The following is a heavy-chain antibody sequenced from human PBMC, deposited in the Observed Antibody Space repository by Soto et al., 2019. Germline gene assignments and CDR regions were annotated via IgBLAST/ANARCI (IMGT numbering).Heavy chain of an antibody. CDR2: INWNGGST. V-gene: IGHV3-20*04. CDR1: GFTFYDFA. D-gene: IGHD3-22*01. Sequence: GGSLRLSCAASGFTFYDFAMTLVRQAPGKGLEWVSGINWNGGSTGYADSVKGRFTISRDNAKNSLYLQMNSLRAEDTALYYCARDRGYDSSGYFEHWGQGTLVTVSS. CDR3: ARDRGYDSSGYFEH. J-gene: IGHJ4*02.